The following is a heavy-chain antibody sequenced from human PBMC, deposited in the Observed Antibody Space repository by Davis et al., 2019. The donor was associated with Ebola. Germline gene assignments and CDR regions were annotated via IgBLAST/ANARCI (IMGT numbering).Heavy chain of an antibody. CDR2: ISYDGSNK. CDR3: AKGRDYYYYGMDV. D-gene: IGHD3-10*01. Sequence: GESLKISCEGSGFTFSNYAMSWVRQAPGKGLEWVAVISYDGSNKYYADSVKGRFTISRDNSKNTLYLQMNSLRAEDTAVYYCAKGRDYYYYGMDVWGQGTTVTVSS. V-gene: IGHV3-30*18. J-gene: IGHJ6*02. CDR1: GFTFSNYA.